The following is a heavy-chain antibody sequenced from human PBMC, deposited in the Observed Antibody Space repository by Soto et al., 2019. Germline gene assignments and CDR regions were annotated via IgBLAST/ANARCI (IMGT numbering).Heavy chain of an antibody. CDR2: INAGNGNT. V-gene: IGHV1-3*01. Sequence: ASVKVSCKASGYTFTSYAMHWVRQAPGQRLEWMGWINAGNGNTKYSQKFQGRVTITRDTSASTAYMEVSSLTSEDTAVYYCASDVHAPTSFDYCGQGTLVTVSS. J-gene: IGHJ4*02. D-gene: IGHD1-1*01. CDR3: ASDVHAPTSFDY. CDR1: GYTFTSYA.